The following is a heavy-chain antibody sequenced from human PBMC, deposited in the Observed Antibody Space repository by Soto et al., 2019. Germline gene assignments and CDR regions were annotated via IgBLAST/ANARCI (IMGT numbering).Heavy chain of an antibody. J-gene: IGHJ6*02. CDR2: MNPNSGNT. D-gene: IGHD6-13*01. V-gene: IGHV1-8*01. CDR3: ARRGYSSSWTFYYYYGMDR. Sequence: QVQLVQSGAEVKKPGASVKVSCKASGYTFTSYDINWVRQATGQGLEWMGWMNPNSGNTGYAQKFQGRVTMTRNTTISTAYMELSSLRSEDTAVYYCARRGYSSSWTFYYYYGMDRWGQGTTGTVSS. CDR1: GYTFTSYD.